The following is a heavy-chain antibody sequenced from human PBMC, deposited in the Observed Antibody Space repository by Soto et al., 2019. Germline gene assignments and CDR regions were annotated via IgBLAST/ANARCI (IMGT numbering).Heavy chain of an antibody. V-gene: IGHV4-4*02. Sequence: SETLSLTCAVSGGSISSSNWWSWVRQPPGKGLEWIGEIYHGGSTNYNPSLKSRVTISVDKSKNQFSLKLSSVTAADTAVYYCARGASTTVVTRGYYFDYWGQGTLVTVSS. CDR3: ARGASTTVVTRGYYFDY. CDR2: IYHGGST. CDR1: GGSISSSNW. J-gene: IGHJ4*02. D-gene: IGHD4-17*01.